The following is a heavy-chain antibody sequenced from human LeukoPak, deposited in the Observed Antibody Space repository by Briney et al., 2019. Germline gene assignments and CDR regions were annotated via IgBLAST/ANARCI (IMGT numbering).Heavy chain of an antibody. CDR2: IKQDGSEK. D-gene: IGHD3-10*01. CDR1: RFIFDNYG. J-gene: IGHJ5*02. CDR3: VARGGISNWFDP. Sequence: GGSLRLSCAASRFIFDNYGMTWVRQAPGKGLEWVANIKQDGSEKYYVDSVKGRFTISRDNAKKSLYLQMNSLRAEDTAVYYCVARGGISNWFDPWGQGTLVTVSS. V-gene: IGHV3-7*01.